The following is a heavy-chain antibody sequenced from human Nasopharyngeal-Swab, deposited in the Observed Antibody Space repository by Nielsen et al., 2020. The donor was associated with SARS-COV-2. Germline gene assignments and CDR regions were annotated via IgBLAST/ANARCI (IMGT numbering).Heavy chain of an antibody. D-gene: IGHD3-16*01. J-gene: IGHJ2*01. V-gene: IGHV3-33*03. Sequence: GESLKISCAASGFTFSNYAMHWVRQAPGKGLEWVAVIWHDGSNKYYADSVKGRFTISRDNAKNSLYLQMNSLRAEDTTVYYCARGGWYFDFWGRGTLVTVSS. CDR3: ARGGWYFDF. CDR2: IWHDGSNK. CDR1: GFTFSNYA.